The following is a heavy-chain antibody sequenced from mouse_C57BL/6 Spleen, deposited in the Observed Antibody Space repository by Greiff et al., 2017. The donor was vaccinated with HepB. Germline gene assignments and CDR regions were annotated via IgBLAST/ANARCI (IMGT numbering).Heavy chain of an antibody. CDR1: GYAFSSSW. CDR2: IYPGDGDT. V-gene: IGHV1-82*01. CDR3: ARRGAYDGLKVYYAMDY. Sequence: QVQLQQSGPELVKPGASVKISCKASGYAFSSSWMNWVKQRPGKGLEWIGRIYPGDGDTNYNGKFKGKATLTADKSSSTAYMQLSSLTSEDSAVYFCARRGAYDGLKVYYAMDYWGQGTSVTVSS. D-gene: IGHD2-3*01. J-gene: IGHJ4*01.